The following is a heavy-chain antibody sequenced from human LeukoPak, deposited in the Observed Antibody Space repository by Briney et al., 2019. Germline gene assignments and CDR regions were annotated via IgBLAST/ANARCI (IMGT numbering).Heavy chain of an antibody. D-gene: IGHD3-3*01. CDR1: GYTFTGYY. J-gene: IGHJ4*02. V-gene: IGHV1-2*04. CDR3: ARVSRFLEWADFDY. CDR2: INPNSGGT. Sequence: GASVKVSCKASGYTFTGYYMHWVRQAPGQGLEWMGWINPNSGGTNYAQKFQGWVTMTRDTSISTAYMELSRLRSDDTAVYYCARVSRFLEWADFDYWGQGTLVTVSS.